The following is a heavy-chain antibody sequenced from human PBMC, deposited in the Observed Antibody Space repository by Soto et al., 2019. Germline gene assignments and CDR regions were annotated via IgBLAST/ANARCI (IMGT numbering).Heavy chain of an antibody. J-gene: IGHJ4*02. CDR3: ARDRLGGYDNSGFYS. CDR2: INTYNGNR. CDR1: GYSFSYYG. D-gene: IGHD3-22*01. Sequence: VQLVQSGAEVKTPGASVKVSCTTYGYSFSYYGINWVRQAPGQGLEWMGWINTYNGNRNFAQKFEDRVTMTTATSTSTVYMELRGLKPDDTAIYYCARDRLGGYDNSGFYSWGQGTLVSVSS. V-gene: IGHV1-18*01.